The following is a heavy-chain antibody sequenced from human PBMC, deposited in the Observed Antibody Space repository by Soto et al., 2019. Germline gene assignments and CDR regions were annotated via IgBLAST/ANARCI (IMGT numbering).Heavy chain of an antibody. CDR1: GDSISSDIW. J-gene: IGHJ6*02. CDR2: IYHRGTT. Sequence: PSETLSLTCAVSGDSISSDIWWNWVRQSPGKGLEWIGEIYHRGTTNYNPSLKSRLSISVDQSRNQFTLNLNSVTAADTAIYYCATSGARGYYYALGVWGQGTTVTVSS. CDR3: ATSGARGYYYALGV. D-gene: IGHD2-15*01. V-gene: IGHV4-4*02.